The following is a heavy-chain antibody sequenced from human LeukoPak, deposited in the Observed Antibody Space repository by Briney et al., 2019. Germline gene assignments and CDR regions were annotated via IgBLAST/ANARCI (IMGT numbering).Heavy chain of an antibody. CDR3: ARSGYWRSNAFDI. J-gene: IGHJ3*02. Sequence: SETLSLTCTVSGGSISRHYWSWIRQPPGKGLEWIAYLYYSGSTNYNPSLKSRVTISVDTSKNQFSLKLSSVTAADTAVYYCARSGYWRSNAFDIWGQGTMVTVSS. D-gene: IGHD5-18*01. CDR1: GGSISRHY. V-gene: IGHV4-59*11. CDR2: LYYSGST.